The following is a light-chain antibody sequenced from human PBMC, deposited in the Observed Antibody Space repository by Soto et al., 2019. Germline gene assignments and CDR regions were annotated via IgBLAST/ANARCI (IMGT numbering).Light chain of an antibody. V-gene: IGLV2-8*01. CDR1: SSDVGGYHY. CDR2: EVN. Sequence: QPVLTQPPSASGSPGQSVTISCTGSSSDVGGYHYVSWYQQHPGKAPKLIIYEVNERPSGVPDRFSGSKSGNTASLTVSGLQADDEADYYCSSYAGSDNLYVFGTGTKVTVL. CDR3: SSYAGSDNLYV. J-gene: IGLJ1*01.